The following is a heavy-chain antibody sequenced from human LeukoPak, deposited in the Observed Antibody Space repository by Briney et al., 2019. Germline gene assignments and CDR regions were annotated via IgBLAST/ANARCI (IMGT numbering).Heavy chain of an antibody. J-gene: IGHJ4*02. CDR3: ARGTAAAVPFLTG. Sequence: PSETLSLTCTVSGGSISSYYWSWIRQPPGKGPEWIGYIYYSGSTNYNPSLKSRVTISVDTSKNQFSLKLSSVTAADTAVYYCARGTAAAVPFLTGWGQGTLVTVSS. CDR1: GGSISSYY. D-gene: IGHD3-9*01. V-gene: IGHV4-59*01. CDR2: IYYSGST.